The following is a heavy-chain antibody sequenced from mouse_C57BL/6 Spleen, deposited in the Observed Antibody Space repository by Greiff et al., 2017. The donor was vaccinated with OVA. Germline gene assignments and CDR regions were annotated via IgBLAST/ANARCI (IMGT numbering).Heavy chain of an antibody. CDR3: TKVYYDYVDY. V-gene: IGHV14-4*01. J-gene: IGHJ2*01. CDR2: IDPENGDT. D-gene: IGHD2-4*01. CDR1: GFNIKDDY. Sequence: EVMLVESGAELVRPGASVKLSCTASGFNIKDDYMHWVKQRPEQGLEWIGWIDPENGDTEYASKFQGKATITADTSSNTAYLQLSSLTSEDTAVYYCTKVYYDYVDYWGQGTTLTVSS.